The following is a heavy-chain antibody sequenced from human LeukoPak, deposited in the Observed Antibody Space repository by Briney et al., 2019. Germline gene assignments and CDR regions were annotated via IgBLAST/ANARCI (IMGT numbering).Heavy chain of an antibody. D-gene: IGHD2-8*01. V-gene: IGHV3-53*04. CDR3: ARLRDQRRGLIIYNWFDP. Sequence: PGGSLRLSCAASGFTVSSNYMSWVRQAPGKGLEWVSVIYSGGSTYYADSVKGRFTISRHNSKNTLYLQMNRLRAEDTAVYYCARLRDQRRGLIIYNWFDPWGQGTLVTVSS. CDR2: IYSGGST. CDR1: GFTVSSNY. J-gene: IGHJ5*02.